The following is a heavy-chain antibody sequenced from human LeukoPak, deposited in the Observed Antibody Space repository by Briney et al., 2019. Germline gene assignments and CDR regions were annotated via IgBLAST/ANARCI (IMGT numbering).Heavy chain of an antibody. J-gene: IGHJ6*02. V-gene: IGHV3-74*01. D-gene: IGHD3-10*01. CDR2: INGDGSDT. Sequence: GGSLRLSCAASGFTFSSYWMHWVRQAPGKGLVWVSRINGDGSDTSYADSVRGRFTISRDNAKNTLFLQMNSLRAEDTAVYYCAKDSSSGSSYYFHGMDVWGQGTTVIVSS. CDR1: GFTFSSYW. CDR3: AKDSSSGSSYYFHGMDV.